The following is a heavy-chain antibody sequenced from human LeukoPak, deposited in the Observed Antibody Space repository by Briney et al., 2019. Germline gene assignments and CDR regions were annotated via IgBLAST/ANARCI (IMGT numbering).Heavy chain of an antibody. D-gene: IGHD6-25*01. CDR1: GFTFSSYW. V-gene: IGHV3-74*01. J-gene: IGHJ6*02. Sequence: GGSLRLSCAASGFTFSSYWMHWVRQAPGKGLVWVSRINSDGSSTSYADSVKGRFTISRDNAKNTLYLQMNSLRAEDTAVYYCAKGPFGTRAAAASRTTDYYGMDVWGQGTTVTVSS. CDR3: AKGPFGTRAAAASRTTDYYGMDV. CDR2: INSDGSST.